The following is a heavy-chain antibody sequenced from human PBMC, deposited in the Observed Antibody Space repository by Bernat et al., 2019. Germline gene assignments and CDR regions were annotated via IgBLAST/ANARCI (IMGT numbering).Heavy chain of an antibody. CDR2: ISYDGSNK. D-gene: IGHD3-16*01. Sequence: VQLLESGGGLVQPGGSLRLSCAASGFTFSSYAMHWVRQAPGKGLEWVAVISYDGSNKYYADSVKGRFTISRDNSKNTLYLQMNSLRAEDTAVYYCAEALGGQNRYFDYWGQGTLVTVSS. CDR3: AEALGGQNRYFDY. J-gene: IGHJ4*02. V-gene: IGHV3-30-3*02. CDR1: GFTFSSYA.